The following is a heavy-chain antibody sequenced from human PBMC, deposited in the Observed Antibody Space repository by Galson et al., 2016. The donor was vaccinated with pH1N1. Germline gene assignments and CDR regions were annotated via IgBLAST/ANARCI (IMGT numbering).Heavy chain of an antibody. CDR2: MYHSGTT. CDR1: GYSISSGYF. CDR3: ARGPHKNTFSRPGVYYYYMDV. V-gene: IGHV4-38-2*02. D-gene: IGHD2/OR15-2a*01. J-gene: IGHJ6*03. Sequence: ETLSLTGNVSGYSISSGYFWGWIRQPPGRGLEWIGSMYHSGTTYYNPSLESRVTVSVDTSKNQFSLNLTSMTAADTAVYFCARGPHKNTFSRPGVYYYYMDVWGKGTTVTVSS.